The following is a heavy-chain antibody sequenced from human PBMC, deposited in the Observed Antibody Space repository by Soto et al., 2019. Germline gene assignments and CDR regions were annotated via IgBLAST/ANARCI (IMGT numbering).Heavy chain of an antibody. CDR2: IWYDGSNK. CDR3: AREGIVVVPAAIQRHFDY. J-gene: IGHJ4*02. CDR1: GFTFSSYG. Sequence: GGSLRLSCAASGFTFSSYGMHWVRQAPGKGLEWVAVIWYDGSNKYYADSVKGRFTISRDNSKNTLYLQMNSLRAEDTAVYYCAREGIVVVPAAIQRHFDYWGQGTLVTVSS. V-gene: IGHV3-33*01. D-gene: IGHD2-2*01.